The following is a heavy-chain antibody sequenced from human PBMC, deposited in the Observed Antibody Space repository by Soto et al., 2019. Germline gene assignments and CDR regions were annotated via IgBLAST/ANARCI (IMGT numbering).Heavy chain of an antibody. V-gene: IGHV3-30*18. J-gene: IGHJ3*02. CDR1: GFTFSSYG. CDR3: AKGRSGIKDAFDI. Sequence: GGSLRLSCAASGFTFSSYGMHWVRQAPGKGLEWVAVISYDGSNKYYADSVKGRFTISRDNSKNTLYLQMNSLRAEDTAVYYCAKGRSGIKDAFDIWGQGTMVTVSS. D-gene: IGHD2-15*01. CDR2: ISYDGSNK.